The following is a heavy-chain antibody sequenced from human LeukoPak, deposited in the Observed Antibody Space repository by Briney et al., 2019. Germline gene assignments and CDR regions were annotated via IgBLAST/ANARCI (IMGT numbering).Heavy chain of an antibody. CDR2: TKSKIDGGTI. Sequence: GGSLTLSCAAYGFTFSNVWMNWVRQAPGKGLEWVGRTKSKIDGGTINNAAPVKGRFTISRDDTRNTLYLQMNSLKTEDTAVYYCTTRRQDGWWGQGTLVTVSS. V-gene: IGHV3-15*01. CDR3: TTRRQDGW. D-gene: IGHD2-15*01. CDR1: GFTFSNVW. J-gene: IGHJ4*02.